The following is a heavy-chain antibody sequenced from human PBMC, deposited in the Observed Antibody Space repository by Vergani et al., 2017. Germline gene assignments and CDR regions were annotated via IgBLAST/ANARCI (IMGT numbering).Heavy chain of an antibody. J-gene: IGHJ3*01. CDR2: ISWDGGST. CDR1: GFTFDDYT. V-gene: IGHV3-43*01. Sequence: EVQLVESGGVVVQPGGSLRLSCAASGFTFDDYTMHWVRQGPGKGLEWVSLISWDGGSTYYADSVKGRFTISRDNSKNSLYLDMSSLRAEDTAVYYCVRDVRVSRTWGQGTLVAVSS. CDR3: VRDVRVSRT.